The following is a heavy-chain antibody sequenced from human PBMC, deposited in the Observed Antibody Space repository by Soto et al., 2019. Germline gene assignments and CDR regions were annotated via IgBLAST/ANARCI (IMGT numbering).Heavy chain of an antibody. CDR3: ARHRTDYDILTGYYGGFDY. J-gene: IGHJ4*02. CDR2: IYYSGST. Sequence: PSETLSLTCTVSGGSISSYYWSWIRQHTGKGLEWIGYIYYSGSTNYNPSLKSRVTISVDTSKNQFSLKLSSVTAADTAVYYCARHRTDYDILTGYYGGFDYWGQGTLVTVSS. V-gene: IGHV4-59*08. CDR1: GGSISSYY. D-gene: IGHD3-9*01.